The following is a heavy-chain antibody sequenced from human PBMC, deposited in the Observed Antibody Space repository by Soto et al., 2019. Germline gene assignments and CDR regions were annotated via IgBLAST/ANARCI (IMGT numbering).Heavy chain of an antibody. CDR2: TRPNNGNT. D-gene: IGHD3-10*01. CDR3: VRDLDGSGSYYTDY. V-gene: IGHV1-18*01. J-gene: IGHJ4*02. Sequence: ASVKVSCKASGYTFSIYGINWVRQAPGQGLEWMGWTRPNNGNTKYAQNLQGRVTMTTDTSASTAYMELRSLRPDDTAVYYCVRDLDGSGSYYTDYWGQGTLVTVSS. CDR1: GYTFSIYG.